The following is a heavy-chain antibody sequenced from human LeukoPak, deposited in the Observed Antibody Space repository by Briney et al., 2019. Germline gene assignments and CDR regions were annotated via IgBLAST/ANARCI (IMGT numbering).Heavy chain of an antibody. Sequence: SVTVSCKASGGTFSSYAISWVRQAPGQGLEWMGGIIPIFGTANYAQKFRGRVTITADESTSTAYMELSSLRSEDTAVYYCARVGIVVVPAADPYYYYMDVWGKGTTVTVSS. CDR3: ARVGIVVVPAADPYYYYMDV. CDR2: IIPIFGTA. CDR1: GGTFSSYA. J-gene: IGHJ6*03. V-gene: IGHV1-69*13. D-gene: IGHD2-2*03.